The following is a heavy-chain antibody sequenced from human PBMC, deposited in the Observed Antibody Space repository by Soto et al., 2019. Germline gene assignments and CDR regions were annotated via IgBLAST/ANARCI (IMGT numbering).Heavy chain of an antibody. J-gene: IGHJ4*02. CDR1: GFTFSNHG. Sequence: QVQLVESGGGVVQPGRSLRLSCVASGFTFSNHGMHWVRQAPGKGLEWVAVISYDSSDKYYADSVKGRFTISRDNSKNTLYLQMNSLRLEDTAVYYCATWGEVAGGIFDYWGQGTLVTVSS. CDR2: ISYDSSDK. V-gene: IGHV3-30*03. CDR3: ATWGEVAGGIFDY. D-gene: IGHD6-19*01.